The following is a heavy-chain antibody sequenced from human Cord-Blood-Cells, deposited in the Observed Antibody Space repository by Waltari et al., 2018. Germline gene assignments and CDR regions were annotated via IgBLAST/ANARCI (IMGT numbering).Heavy chain of an antibody. V-gene: IGHV4-38-2*01. CDR1: GYSISSGYY. J-gene: IGHJ4*02. Sequence: QVQLQESGPGLVKPSETLSLTCAVSGYSISSGYYWGWIRQPPGKGLEWIGSIYHSGGTYYNPSLKSRVTISVDTSKNQFSLKLSSVTAADTAVYYCARGRDTAMYYFDYWGQGTLVTVSS. CDR3: ARGRDTAMYYFDY. CDR2: IYHSGGT. D-gene: IGHD5-18*01.